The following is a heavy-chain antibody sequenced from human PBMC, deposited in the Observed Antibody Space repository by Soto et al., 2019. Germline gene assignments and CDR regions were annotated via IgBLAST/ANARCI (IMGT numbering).Heavy chain of an antibody. D-gene: IGHD3-9*01. Sequence: PSGTLSLTCTVSGGSISSYYWSWIRQPPGKGLEWIGYIYYSGSTNYNPSLKSRVTISVDTSKNQFSLKLSSVTAADTAVYYCARAGYDTTEGAYYYYGMDVWGQGTTVTVSS. J-gene: IGHJ6*02. V-gene: IGHV4-59*01. CDR2: IYYSGST. CDR1: GGSISSYY. CDR3: ARAGYDTTEGAYYYYGMDV.